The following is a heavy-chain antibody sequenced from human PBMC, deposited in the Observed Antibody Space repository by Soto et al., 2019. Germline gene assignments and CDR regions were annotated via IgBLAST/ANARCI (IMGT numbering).Heavy chain of an antibody. D-gene: IGHD6-6*01. CDR3: ARDLYSSSSVFDY. J-gene: IGHJ4*02. Sequence: SLRLSCAASGFTFSSYAMHWVRQAPGKGLEWVAVISYDGSNKYYADSVKGRSTISRDNPKNSVYLQMNSLRAEDTAVYYCARDLYSSSSVFDYWGQGTLVTVSS. V-gene: IGHV3-30-3*01. CDR1: GFTFSSYA. CDR2: ISYDGSNK.